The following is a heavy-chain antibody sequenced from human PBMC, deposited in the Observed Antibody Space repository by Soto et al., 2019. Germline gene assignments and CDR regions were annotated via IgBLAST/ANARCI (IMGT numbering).Heavy chain of an antibody. CDR2: INPNSGGT. V-gene: IGHV1-2*02. J-gene: IGHJ4*02. D-gene: IGHD2-15*01. CDR1: GYTFTGYY. CDR3: AREPAYCSGGSCYSGAFDY. Sequence: ASVKVSCKASGYTFTGYYMHWVRQAPGQGLEWMGWINPNSGGTNYAQKFQGRVTMTRDTSISTAYMELSRLRSDDTAVYYCAREPAYCSGGSCYSGAFDYWGQGTLVTSPQ.